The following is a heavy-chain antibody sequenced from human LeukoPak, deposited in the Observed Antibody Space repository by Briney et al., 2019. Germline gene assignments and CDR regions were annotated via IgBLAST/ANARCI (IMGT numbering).Heavy chain of an antibody. CDR3: ASGGYCSSTSCYPNWFDP. CDR2: ISYSGST. V-gene: IGHV4-59*01. D-gene: IGHD2-2*01. J-gene: IGHJ5*02. CDR1: GGSFSGYY. Sequence: SETLSLTCAVYGGSFSGYYWSWIRQPPGKGLEWIGYISYSGSTNYNPSLKSRVTISIDTSKSQFSLKLSSVTAADTAVYYCASGGYCSSTSCYPNWFDPWGQGTLVTVSS.